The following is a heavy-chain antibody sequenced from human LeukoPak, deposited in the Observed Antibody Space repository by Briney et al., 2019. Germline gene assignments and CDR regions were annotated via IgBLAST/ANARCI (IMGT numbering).Heavy chain of an antibody. CDR1: GFTFSGYG. V-gene: IGHV3-30*02. Sequence: GGSLRLSCAASGFTFSGYGMHWVRQAPGKGLEWVTFIRYDERNKYYADSVKGRFTISRDNSKNTLYLQMNSLRAEDTAVYYCAREWYSSSWPDYWGQGTLVTVSS. J-gene: IGHJ4*02. D-gene: IGHD6-13*01. CDR3: AREWYSSSWPDY. CDR2: IRYDERNK.